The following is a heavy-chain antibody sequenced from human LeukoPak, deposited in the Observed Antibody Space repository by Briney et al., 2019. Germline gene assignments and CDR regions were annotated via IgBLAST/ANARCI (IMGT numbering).Heavy chain of an antibody. CDR2: IGSYYGNT. D-gene: IGHD1-26*01. Sequence: ASVKVSCKASGYTLSTYGISWMRQAPGQGLEWMGWIGSYYGNTKYAQKLQGRVTMTRDTSTNTAYMELRSLRSDDTAVYYCARGGGSYRSGWPFDYWGQGTLVTVS. J-gene: IGHJ4*02. CDR3: ARGGGSYRSGWPFDY. CDR1: GYTLSTYG. V-gene: IGHV1-18*01.